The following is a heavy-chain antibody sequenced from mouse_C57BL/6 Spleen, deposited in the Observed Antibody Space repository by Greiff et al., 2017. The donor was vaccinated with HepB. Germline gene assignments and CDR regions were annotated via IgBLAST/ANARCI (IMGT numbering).Heavy chain of an antibody. CDR1: GYAFSSSW. CDR2: IYPGDGDT. D-gene: IGHD1-1*01. CDR3: AREEATVVASYYAMDY. V-gene: IGHV1-82*01. J-gene: IGHJ4*01. Sequence: VQLQESGPELLKPGASVKISCKASGYAFSSSWMNWVKQRPGKGLEWIGRIYPGDGDTNYNGKFKGKATLTADKSSSTAYMQLSSLTSEDSAVYFCAREEATVVASYYAMDYWGQGTSVTVSS.